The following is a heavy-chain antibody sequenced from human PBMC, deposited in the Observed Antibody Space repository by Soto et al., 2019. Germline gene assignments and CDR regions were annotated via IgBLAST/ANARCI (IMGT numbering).Heavy chain of an antibody. J-gene: IGHJ4*02. CDR2: IIPVFDAV. V-gene: IGHV1-69*01. Sequence: QEQLVQSGAEVKKSGSSVKVSCKDTGGLFSSYAVSWVRQAPGQGLEWMGGIIPVFDAVYYAQKFQVRVTITADESTNTAYMELSSLRSEDTAMYYCAGGGSGYVWFNEFWGQGTLVTVSS. CDR3: AGGGSGYVWFNEF. CDR1: GGLFSSYA. D-gene: IGHD3-22*01.